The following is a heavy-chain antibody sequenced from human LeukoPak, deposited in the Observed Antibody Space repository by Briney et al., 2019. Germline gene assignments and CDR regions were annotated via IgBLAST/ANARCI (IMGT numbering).Heavy chain of an antibody. J-gene: IGHJ2*01. CDR2: IYHSGST. CDR3: ARMGFDDILTGYYPYWYFDP. CDR1: GGSISSSNW. V-gene: IGHV4-4*02. D-gene: IGHD3-9*01. Sequence: PSGTLSLTCAVSGGSISSSNWWSWVRQPPGKGLEWIGEIYHSGSTNYNPSLKSRVTISVDKSKNQFSLKLSSVTAADTAVYYCARMGFDDILTGYYPYWYFDPWGRDTLVTVSS.